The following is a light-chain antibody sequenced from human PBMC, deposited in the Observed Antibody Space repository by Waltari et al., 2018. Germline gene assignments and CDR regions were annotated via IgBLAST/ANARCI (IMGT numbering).Light chain of an antibody. Sequence: QSALPQPASVSGSPGQSITISCPGTSSDVGGYHYVPWYQQHPGKAPKLMIYDVSKRPSGVSNRFSGSKSGNTASLTISGLQAEDEADYYCCSYAGSSSVVFGGGTKLTVL. J-gene: IGLJ2*01. CDR3: CSYAGSSSVV. V-gene: IGLV2-23*02. CDR2: DVS. CDR1: SSDVGGYHY.